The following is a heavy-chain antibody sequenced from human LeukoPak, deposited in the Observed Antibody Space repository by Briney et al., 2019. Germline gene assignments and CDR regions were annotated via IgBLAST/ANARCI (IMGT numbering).Heavy chain of an antibody. CDR2: IKQDGSEK. J-gene: IGHJ4*02. V-gene: IGHV3-7*04. CDR3: TRVGYIDEGIDY. Sequence: GGSLRLSCAASGFTFSSYWMSWVRQAPGKGLEWVANIKQDGSEKSYVDSVKGRFTISRDNAKNSLYLQMNSLRAEDTAIYYCTRVGYIDEGIDYWGQGTLVTVSS. CDR1: GFTFSSYW. D-gene: IGHD5-24*01.